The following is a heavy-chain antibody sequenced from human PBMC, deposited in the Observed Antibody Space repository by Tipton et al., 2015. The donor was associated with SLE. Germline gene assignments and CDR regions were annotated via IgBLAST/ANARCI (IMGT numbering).Heavy chain of an antibody. CDR1: GGTFSSYA. CDR2: IIPIFGTA. CDR3: AADNRPITMVRESPWYFDL. V-gene: IGHV1-69*05. D-gene: IGHD3-10*01. J-gene: IGHJ2*01. Sequence: QLVQSGPEVKKPGSSVKVSCKASGGTFSSYAISWVRQAPGQGLEWMGGIIPIFGTANYAQKFQGRVTITTDESTSTAYMEPSSLRSEDTAVYYCAADNRPITMVRESPWYFDLWGRGTLVTVSS.